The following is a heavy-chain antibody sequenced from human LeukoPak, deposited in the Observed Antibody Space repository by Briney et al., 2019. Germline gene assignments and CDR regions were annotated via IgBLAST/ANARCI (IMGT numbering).Heavy chain of an antibody. V-gene: IGHV4-4*02. CDR1: GGSIGSSKW. J-gene: IGHJ4*02. D-gene: IGHD3-9*01. Sequence: SGTLSLTCAVSGGSIGSSKWWSWVRQPPGKGLEWIGEIYQSGTTNYNPSLKSRVTISVDKSKNQFSLKLSSVTAADTAVYYCAALLYYDILTGYFIFDYWGQGTLVTVSS. CDR2: IYQSGTT. CDR3: AALLYYDILTGYFIFDY.